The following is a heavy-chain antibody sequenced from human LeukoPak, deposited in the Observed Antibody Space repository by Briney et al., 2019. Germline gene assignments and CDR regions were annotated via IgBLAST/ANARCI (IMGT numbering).Heavy chain of an antibody. D-gene: IGHD5-18*01. CDR1: GYSFTSYW. CDR3: ARRDRSYGFGGNWFDP. V-gene: IGHV5-51*01. J-gene: IGHJ5*02. Sequence: GESLKISCKGSGYSFTSYWIGWVRQMPGKGLEWMGIIYPGDSDTRYSASFQGQVTISADKSISTSYLQWSSLKASDTAMYYCARRDRSYGFGGNWFDPWGQGTLVTVSS. CDR2: IYPGDSDT.